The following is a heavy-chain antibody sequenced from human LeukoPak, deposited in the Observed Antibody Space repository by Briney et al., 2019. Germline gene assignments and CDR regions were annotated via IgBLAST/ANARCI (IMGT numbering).Heavy chain of an antibody. J-gene: IGHJ4*02. CDR1: GLTFSDYY. V-gene: IGHV3-11*04. CDR2: ISSSGSTI. Sequence: GGSLRLSCAASGLTFSDYYMSWIRQAPGKGLEWVSYISSSGSTIYYADSVKGRFTISRDNSKNTLYLQMNSLRAEDTAVYYCAKGSGGYYYFSQRFDYWGQGTLVTVSS. CDR3: AKGSGGYYYFSQRFDY. D-gene: IGHD3-22*01.